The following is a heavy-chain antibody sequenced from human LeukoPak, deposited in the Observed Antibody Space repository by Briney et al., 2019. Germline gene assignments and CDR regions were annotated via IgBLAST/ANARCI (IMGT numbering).Heavy chain of an antibody. V-gene: IGHV1-2*02. J-gene: IGHJ6*03. D-gene: IGHD2-2*01. Sequence: GASVKVSCKASGYTFTGYYMHWVRQAPGQGLEWMGWINPNSGGTNYAQKFQGRVTMTRDTSISTAYMELSRLRSDDTAVYYCARTVLGYCSSTSCSWYYYYYMDVWGKGTTVTVSS. CDR3: ARTVLGYCSSTSCSWYYYYYMDV. CDR2: INPNSGGT. CDR1: GYTFTGYY.